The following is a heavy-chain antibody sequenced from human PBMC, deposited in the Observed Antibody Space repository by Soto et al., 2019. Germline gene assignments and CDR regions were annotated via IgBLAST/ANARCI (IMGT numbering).Heavy chain of an antibody. CDR2: ISGYNGNT. CDR3: SRFIMVGGWFDPNYYHGMDV. CDR1: GYTFSNYG. Sequence: ASVKVSCKTSGYTFSNYGINWVRQAPGQGLEWMGWISGYNGNTNYAQTVQGRVTMTTDTSTGTVYMELRSLKSDDTAIYYCSRFIMVGGWFDPNYYHGMDVWGQGTTVTVSS. J-gene: IGHJ6*02. D-gene: IGHD6-19*01. V-gene: IGHV1-18*01.